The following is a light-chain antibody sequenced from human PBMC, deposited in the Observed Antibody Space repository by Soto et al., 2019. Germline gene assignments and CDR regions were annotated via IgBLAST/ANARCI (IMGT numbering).Light chain of an antibody. J-gene: IGKJ2*01. V-gene: IGKV1-39*01. CDR3: QQSYSTPYT. CDR2: AAS. Sequence: DIPMTQSPSSLSASVGDRVTITCRASQSISSYLNWYQQKPVKAPKLLIYAASSLQSGVPSRFSGSGSATDFTLTISSLQPEDFATYYCQQSYSTPYTFGQGTKLEIK. CDR1: QSISSY.